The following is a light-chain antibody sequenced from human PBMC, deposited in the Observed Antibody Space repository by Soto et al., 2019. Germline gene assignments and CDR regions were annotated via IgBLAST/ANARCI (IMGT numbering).Light chain of an antibody. Sequence: QSALTQPPSASASPGQSVTISCTGTSSDIGGYDYVSWFQHHPGRAPKLMIYELTKRPSGVPDRFSGSRSGNTASLTVSGLQAEDEADYYCSSYAGSNNVIFGGGTKVTVL. J-gene: IGLJ2*01. CDR2: ELT. CDR3: SSYAGSNNVI. V-gene: IGLV2-8*01. CDR1: SSDIGGYDY.